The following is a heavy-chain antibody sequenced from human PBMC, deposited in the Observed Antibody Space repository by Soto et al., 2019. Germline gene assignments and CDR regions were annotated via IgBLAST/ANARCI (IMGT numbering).Heavy chain of an antibody. CDR3: ARGLLLHPFDI. CDR2: ISSSSYI. Sequence: GGSLRLSCAASGFAFSSYSMNWVRQAPGKGLEWVSSISSSSYIYYADSVKGRFTISRDNAKNSLYLQMNSLRAEDTAVYYCARGLLLHPFDIWGQGTMVTVSS. CDR1: GFAFSSYS. J-gene: IGHJ3*02. D-gene: IGHD2-15*01. V-gene: IGHV3-21*01.